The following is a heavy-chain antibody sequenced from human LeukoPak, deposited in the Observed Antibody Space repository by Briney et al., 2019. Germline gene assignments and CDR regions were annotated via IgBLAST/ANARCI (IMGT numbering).Heavy chain of an antibody. CDR3: ARDSLPASSRPWNWFDP. CDR1: GGSISSGGYY. V-gene: IGHV4-31*03. CDR2: IYYSGST. Sequence: SGTLSLTCTVSGGSISSGGYYWSWIRQHPGKGLEWIGYIYYSGSTYYNPSLKSRVTISVDTSKNQFSLKLSSVTAADTAVYYCARDSLPASSRPWNWFDPWGQGTLVTVSS. J-gene: IGHJ5*02.